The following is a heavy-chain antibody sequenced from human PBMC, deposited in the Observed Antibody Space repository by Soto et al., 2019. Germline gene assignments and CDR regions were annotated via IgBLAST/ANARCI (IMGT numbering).Heavy chain of an antibody. CDR2: IYYSGST. J-gene: IGHJ6*02. V-gene: IGHV4-59*01. D-gene: IGHD3-22*01. Sequence: ETLSLTCTVSGGSISSYYWSWIRQPPGKGLEWTGYIYYSGSTNYNHSLKSRVTISVDTSKNQFSLKLSSVTAADTAVYYCARDYMYYYDSSGYGPNYYYYGMDVWGQGTTVTVSS. CDR1: GGSISSYY. CDR3: ARDYMYYYDSSGYGPNYYYYGMDV.